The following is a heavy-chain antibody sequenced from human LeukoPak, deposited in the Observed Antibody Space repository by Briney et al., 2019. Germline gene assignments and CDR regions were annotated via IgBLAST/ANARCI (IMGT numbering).Heavy chain of an antibody. V-gene: IGHV1-18*01. CDR1: GYTFTSYG. Sequence: ASVKVSCKASGYTFTSYGISWVRQAPGQGLEWMGWISAYNGNTNYAQKLQGRVTMTTDTSTSTAYMELRSLRSDDTAVYYCARDSNYYGSGNAFDICGQGTMVTVSS. J-gene: IGHJ3*02. CDR2: ISAYNGNT. D-gene: IGHD3-10*01. CDR3: ARDSNYYGSGNAFDI.